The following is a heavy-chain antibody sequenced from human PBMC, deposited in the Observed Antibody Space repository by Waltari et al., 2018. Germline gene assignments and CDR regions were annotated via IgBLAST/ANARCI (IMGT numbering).Heavy chain of an antibody. Sequence: QVQLVESGGGVVQPGRSLRLSGAASGFTFRSYGMHWVRQAPGKGLEWVAVILYDGSNKYYADSLKCRFTISIDNSKNTLYLQMNSLRAEYTAVYYCARDDSSGYLFYFDYWGQGTLVTVSS. CDR3: ARDDSSGYLFYFDY. D-gene: IGHD3-22*01. CDR1: GFTFRSYG. J-gene: IGHJ4*02. V-gene: IGHV3-33*01. CDR2: ILYDGSNK.